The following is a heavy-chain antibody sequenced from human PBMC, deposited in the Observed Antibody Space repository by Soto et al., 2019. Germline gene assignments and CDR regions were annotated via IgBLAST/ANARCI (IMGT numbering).Heavy chain of an antibody. CDR2: INPSTGIT. J-gene: IGHJ4*02. V-gene: IGHV1-46*03. Sequence: ASVKVSCKASGYTVTGFHMHWVRQAPGQRLEWLGLINPSTGITRYAQNFQGRVTMTRDTSTGNFYMELSSLTSDDTAVYYCARGYTWSIDNFYALWGRGTLVTVSA. D-gene: IGHD1-20*01. CDR3: ARGYTWSIDNFYAL. CDR1: GYTVTGFH.